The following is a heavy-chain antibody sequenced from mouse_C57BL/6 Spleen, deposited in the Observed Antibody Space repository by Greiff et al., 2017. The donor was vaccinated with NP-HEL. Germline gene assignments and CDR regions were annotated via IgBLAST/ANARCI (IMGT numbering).Heavy chain of an antibody. Sequence: QVQLQQPGAELVKPGASVKLSCKASGYTFTSYWMHWVKQRPGQGLEWIGEIDPSDSYTNYNQKFKGKSTLTVDKSSSTAYMQLSSLTSEDSAVYYCARSSATVVARYFDVWGTGTTVTVSS. CDR3: ARSSATVVARYFDV. V-gene: IGHV1-69*01. CDR2: IDPSDSYT. CDR1: GYTFTSYW. D-gene: IGHD1-1*01. J-gene: IGHJ1*03.